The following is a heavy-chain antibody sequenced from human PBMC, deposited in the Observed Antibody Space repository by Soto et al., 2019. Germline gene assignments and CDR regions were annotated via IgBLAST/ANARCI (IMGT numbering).Heavy chain of an antibody. J-gene: IGHJ6*02. CDR2: IIPIFGTA. CDR3: ARGEVGASYYYYYGMAV. D-gene: IGHD1-26*01. V-gene: IGHV1-69*01. CDR1: GGTFSSYA. Sequence: QVQLVQSGAEVKKPGSSVKVSCKASGGTFSSYAISWVRQAPGQGLEWMGGIIPIFGTANYAQKFQGRVTITADESTSTAYMELSSLRSEDTAVYYCARGEVGASYYYYYGMAVWGQGTTVTVSS.